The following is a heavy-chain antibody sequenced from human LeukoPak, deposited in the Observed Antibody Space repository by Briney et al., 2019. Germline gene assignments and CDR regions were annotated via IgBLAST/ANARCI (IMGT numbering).Heavy chain of an antibody. D-gene: IGHD1-1*01. V-gene: IGHV3-15*01. Sequence: GSLRLSCAASGFTFSNAWMSWVRQAPGKGLEWVGRIKSKTDGGTTDYAAPVKGRFTISRDDSKNTLYLQMNSLKTEDTAVYYCTTRPGIGDPSYYGMDVWGQGTTVTVSS. CDR2: IKSKTDGGTT. J-gene: IGHJ6*02. CDR1: GFTFSNAW. CDR3: TTRPGIGDPSYYGMDV.